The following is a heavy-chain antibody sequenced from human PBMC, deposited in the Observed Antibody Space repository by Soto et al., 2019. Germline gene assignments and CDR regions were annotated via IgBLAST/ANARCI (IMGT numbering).Heavy chain of an antibody. V-gene: IGHV3-30*18. J-gene: IGHJ6*02. Sequence: GSLRLSCAASGFTFSSYGMHWVRQAPGKGLEWVAIISYGGKTKYYGDSVKGRFIISRDNSKNTLYVQMNSLRAEDTAVYYCAKGEYSKSSFSYYYGMDVWGQGTTVTVSS. CDR3: AKGEYSKSSFSYYYGMDV. D-gene: IGHD6-6*01. CDR2: ISYGGKTK. CDR1: GFTFSSYG.